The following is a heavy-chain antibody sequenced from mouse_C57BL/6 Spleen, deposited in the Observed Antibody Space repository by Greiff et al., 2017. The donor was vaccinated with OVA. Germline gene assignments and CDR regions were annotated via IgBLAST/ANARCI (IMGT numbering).Heavy chain of an antibody. CDR1: GYTFTSYW. V-gene: IGHV1-64*01. D-gene: IGHD1-1*01. J-gene: IGHJ2*01. CDR2: IHPNSGST. CDR3: ARSRGSSGDY. Sequence: QVQLKQPGAELVKPGASVKLSCKASGYTFTSYWMHWVKQRPGQGLEWIGMIHPNSGSTNYNEKFKSKATLTVDKSSSTAYMQLSSLTSEDSAVYYCARSRGSSGDYWGQGTTLTVAS.